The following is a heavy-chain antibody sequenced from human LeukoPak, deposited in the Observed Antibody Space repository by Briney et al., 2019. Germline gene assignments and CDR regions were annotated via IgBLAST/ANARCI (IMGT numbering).Heavy chain of an antibody. V-gene: IGHV4-59*08. CDR2: IYYSGST. D-gene: IGHD2-21*01. J-gene: IGHJ4*02. CDR3: ARHLNNCGDDCYIFDY. CDR1: GGSIFSYY. Sequence: NPSETLSLTCTVSGGSIFSYYWSWIRQPPGKGLEWMGYIYYSGSTNYNPSLKSRVTISVDPSKNQFSLRVSSVTAADTAVYYCARHLNNCGDDCYIFDYWGQGTLVTVSS.